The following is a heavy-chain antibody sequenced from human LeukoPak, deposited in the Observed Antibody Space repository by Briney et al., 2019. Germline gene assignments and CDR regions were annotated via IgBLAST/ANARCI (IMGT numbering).Heavy chain of an antibody. Sequence: SETLSLTCTVSGGSISSSSYYWGWIRQPPGKGLEWIGSIYYSGSTYYNPSLKSRITISVDTSKNQFSLKLSSVTAADTAVYYCARHGFRWLQADWHSDLWGRGTLVTVSS. V-gene: IGHV4-39*01. CDR3: ARHGFRWLQADWHSDL. J-gene: IGHJ2*01. CDR1: GGSISSSSYY. D-gene: IGHD5-24*01. CDR2: IYYSGST.